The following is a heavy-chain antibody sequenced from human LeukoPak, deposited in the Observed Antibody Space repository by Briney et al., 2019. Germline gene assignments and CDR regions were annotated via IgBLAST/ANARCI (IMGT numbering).Heavy chain of an antibody. Sequence: GASVKVSCKASGCTFTSYGISWVRQAPAQGGEWVGWICAYNGNTNYAQKLQGRVTMTTDTATSTAYMELRSLRSDDTAVYYCARSTDYYGSGPGIWGQGTMVTVSS. CDR3: ARSTDYYGSGPGI. J-gene: IGHJ3*02. CDR2: ICAYNGNT. CDR1: GCTFTSYG. V-gene: IGHV1-18*04. D-gene: IGHD3-10*01.